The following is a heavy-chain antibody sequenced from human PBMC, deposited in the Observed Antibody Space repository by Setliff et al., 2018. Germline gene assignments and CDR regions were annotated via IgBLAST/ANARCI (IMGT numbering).Heavy chain of an antibody. CDR1: GFTFDDYA. V-gene: IGHV3-23*01. D-gene: IGHD3-3*01. J-gene: IGHJ4*02. CDR3: GRDLSGRSDH. Sequence: PGGSLRLSCAASGFTFDDYAMSWVRQAPGKGLEWVSVIGGGDGTTYYADSVKGRFTISRDNSKNTLYLQMNSLRAEDTAVYYCGRDLSGRSDHWGQGTLVTVSS. CDR2: IGGGDGTT.